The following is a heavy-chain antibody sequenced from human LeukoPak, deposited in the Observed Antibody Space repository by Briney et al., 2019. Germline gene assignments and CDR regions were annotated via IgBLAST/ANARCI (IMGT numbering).Heavy chain of an antibody. CDR3: AKDLNWILFDD. V-gene: IGHV3-23*01. CDR2: IGGSGVRT. J-gene: IGHJ4*02. CDR1: GFTFTTYG. Sequence: GGSLRLSCSASGFTFTTYGMNWVRQAPGKGLEWVSGIGGSGVRTYYADSVKGRFTISRDNSRNTVYLQMKSLRDEDTAVYYCAKDLNWILFDDWGQGTLVTVSS. D-gene: IGHD2-2*03.